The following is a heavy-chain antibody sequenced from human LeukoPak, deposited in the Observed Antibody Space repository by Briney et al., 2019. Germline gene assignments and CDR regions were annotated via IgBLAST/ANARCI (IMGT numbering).Heavy chain of an antibody. J-gene: IGHJ4*02. CDR3: ARGTQYSSSFDY. Sequence: GGSLRLSCVGSGFTFSRYWLNWVRQAPGKGLEWVANMNQDGSEIYYLDSVKGRFTISRDNAKNSVYLQMNGLKAEDTAVYYCARGTQYSSSFDYWGQGTLVTVSS. CDR1: GFTFSRYW. D-gene: IGHD6-13*01. V-gene: IGHV3-7*01. CDR2: MNQDGSEI.